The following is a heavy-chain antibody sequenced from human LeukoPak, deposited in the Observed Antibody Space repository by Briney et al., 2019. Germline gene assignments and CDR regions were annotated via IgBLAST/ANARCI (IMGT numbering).Heavy chain of an antibody. Sequence: GGSLRLSCSASGLTFSSSPMNWVRQAPGKGLEWVSSISSSSSYIYYADSVKGRFTISRDNAKNSLYLQMNSLRAEDTAVYYCARGGGWEWLWPLDYWGQGTLVTVSS. CDR3: ARGGGWEWLWPLDY. CDR1: GLTFSSSP. V-gene: IGHV3-21*01. D-gene: IGHD3-3*01. J-gene: IGHJ4*02. CDR2: ISSSSSYI.